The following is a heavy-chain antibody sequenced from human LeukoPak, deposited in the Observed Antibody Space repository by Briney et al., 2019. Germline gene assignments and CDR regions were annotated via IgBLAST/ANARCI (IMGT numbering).Heavy chain of an antibody. CDR1: GFTFSSYS. D-gene: IGHD2-2*01. CDR2: ISSSSYI. CDR3: ARHWSSTSCSTRYYYGMDV. V-gene: IGHV3-21*01. J-gene: IGHJ6*02. Sequence: GGSLRLSCAASGFTFSSYSMNWVRQAPGKGLEWVSSISSSSYIYYADSVKGRFTISRDNAKNSLYLQMNSLRAEDTAVYYCARHWSSTSCSTRYYYGMDVWGQGTTVTVSS.